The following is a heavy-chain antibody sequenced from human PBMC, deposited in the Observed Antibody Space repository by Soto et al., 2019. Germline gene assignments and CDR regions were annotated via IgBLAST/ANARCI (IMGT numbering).Heavy chain of an antibody. CDR2: IYPCESDT. Sequence: GESLKISCKGSGYSFTSYWIGWVRQRPGKGLEWMGIIYPCESDTRYSPSFQVQVTISAHKSISTAYLKWSSVKASDLAMCYCARQLGGDYDAIDIWGQGTKVTVSS. V-gene: IGHV5-51*01. CDR3: ARQLGGDYDAIDI. J-gene: IGHJ3*02. D-gene: IGHD4-17*01. CDR1: GYSFTSYW.